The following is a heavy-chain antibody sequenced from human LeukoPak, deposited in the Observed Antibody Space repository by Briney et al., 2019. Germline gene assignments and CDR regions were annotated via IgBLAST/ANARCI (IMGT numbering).Heavy chain of an antibody. Sequence: GASVKVSSKASGYTSSYYSIDWARQAPGQGLEWMGWINPNSGGIKYAQKFQGRVTMTRDTSISTAFMELSSLTSDDTAVYFCARARGYDSGYVKYLKNSWFAPWGQGTLVTVSS. V-gene: IGHV1-2*02. CDR2: INPNSGGI. CDR3: ARARGYDSGYVKYLKNSWFAP. CDR1: GYTSSYYS. J-gene: IGHJ5*02. D-gene: IGHD5-12*01.